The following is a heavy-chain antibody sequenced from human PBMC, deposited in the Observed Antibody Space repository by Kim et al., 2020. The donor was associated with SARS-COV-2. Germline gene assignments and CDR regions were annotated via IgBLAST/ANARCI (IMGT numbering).Heavy chain of an antibody. Sequence: GGSLRLSCAASGFTFSTYAMSWVRQTPGKGLEWVSVITGSGANTHYADSVKGRFTVSRDNSKNTLFLLMNSLRAEDTAIYYCAKSLSGSDSVVFDCWGQG. V-gene: IGHV3-23*01. D-gene: IGHD1-26*01. CDR2: ITGSGANT. CDR3: AKSLSGSDSVVFDC. J-gene: IGHJ4*02. CDR1: GFTFSTYA.